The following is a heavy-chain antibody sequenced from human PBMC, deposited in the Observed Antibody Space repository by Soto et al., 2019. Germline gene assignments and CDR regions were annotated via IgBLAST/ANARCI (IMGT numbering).Heavy chain of an antibody. CDR1: GFIFDKYA. CDR3: APTRYDYGDDAVGY. J-gene: IGHJ4*01. Sequence: PVGSLRLSCVASGFIFDKYAMTWVRQAPGKGLEWVSSISGSSSTTYYADSVKGRFTISRDGSKNTLFLHMSALRAEDTAVYYCAPTRYDYGDDAVGYWGQGTLVTAPQ. D-gene: IGHD4-17*01. CDR2: ISGSSSTT. V-gene: IGHV3-23*01.